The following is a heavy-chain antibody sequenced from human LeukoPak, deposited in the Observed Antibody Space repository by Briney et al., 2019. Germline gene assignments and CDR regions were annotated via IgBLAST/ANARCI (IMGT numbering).Heavy chain of an antibody. CDR3: ARLHHSTTAWWFDP. J-gene: IGHJ5*02. CDR1: GGSFSGYY. Sequence: SETLSLTCAVYGGSFSGYYWSWIRQPPGKGLEWIGEINHSGSTNYNPSLKSRVTISVDTSKNQFSLKLSSVTAADTAVYHCARLHHSTTAWWFDPWGQGTLVTVSS. D-gene: IGHD1-1*01. V-gene: IGHV4-34*01. CDR2: INHSGST.